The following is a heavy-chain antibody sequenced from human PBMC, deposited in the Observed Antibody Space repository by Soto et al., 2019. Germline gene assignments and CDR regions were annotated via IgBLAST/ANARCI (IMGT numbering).Heavy chain of an antibody. Sequence: QVQLVESGGGVVQPGRSLRLSCAASGFTFSSYGMHWVRQAPGKGLEWVAVISYDGSNKYYADSVKGRFTISRDNSKNTLYLQMNSLRAEDTAVYYCAKDRLGRYYGSGSYYLSDYWGQGTLVTVSS. CDR1: GFTFSSYG. J-gene: IGHJ4*02. D-gene: IGHD3-10*01. CDR3: AKDRLGRYYGSGSYYLSDY. V-gene: IGHV3-30*18. CDR2: ISYDGSNK.